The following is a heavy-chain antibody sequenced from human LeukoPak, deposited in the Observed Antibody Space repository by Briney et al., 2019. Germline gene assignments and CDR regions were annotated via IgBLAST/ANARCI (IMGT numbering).Heavy chain of an antibody. D-gene: IGHD3-9*01. J-gene: IGHJ5*02. CDR1: GGSISSYY. CDR2: IYTSGST. CDR3: ARKLRYFDWLPRTTKMNWFDP. V-gene: IGHV4-4*07. Sequence: SETLSLTCTVSGGSISSYYWSWIRQPAGKGLEWIGRIYTSGSTNYNPSLKSRVTISVDTSKNQFSLKLSSVTAADTAVYYCARKLRYFDWLPRTTKMNWFDPWGQGTLVTVSS.